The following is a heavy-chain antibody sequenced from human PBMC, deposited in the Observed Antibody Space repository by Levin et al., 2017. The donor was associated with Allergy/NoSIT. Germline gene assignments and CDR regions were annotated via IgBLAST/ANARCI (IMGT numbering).Heavy chain of an antibody. CDR1: GFTFSSHW. V-gene: IGHV3-7*03. D-gene: IGHD6-19*01. J-gene: IGHJ4*02. CDR2: IKQDGSEK. CDR3: ARGAGWLPDY. Sequence: ETLSLTCAASGFTFSSHWMNWVRQTPGKGLEWVANIKQDGSEKYYVGSVKGRFTISRDNAKDSLYLQMNGLRAEDTAVYYCARGAGWLPDYWGQGTLVTVSA.